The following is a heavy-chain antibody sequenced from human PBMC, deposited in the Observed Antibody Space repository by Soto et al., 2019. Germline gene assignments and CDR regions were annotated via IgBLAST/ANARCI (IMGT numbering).Heavy chain of an antibody. V-gene: IGHV5-10-1*01. CDR2: IDPSDSYT. CDR3: ARTSMQSRGYSYGHGGMDV. CDR1: GYSFTSYW. J-gene: IGHJ6*02. D-gene: IGHD5-18*01. Sequence: EVQLVQSGAEVKKPGESLRISCKGSGYSFTSYWISWVRQMPGKGLEWMGRIDPSDSYTNYSPSFQGHVTISADKSISTAYLQWSSLKASDTAMYYCARTSMQSRGYSYGHGGMDVWGQGPRSPSP.